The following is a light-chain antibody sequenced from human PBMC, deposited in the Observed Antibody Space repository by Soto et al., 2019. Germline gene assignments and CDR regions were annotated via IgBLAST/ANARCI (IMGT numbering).Light chain of an antibody. CDR3: CSFAGSTPFV. CDR1: SSDVGSYNL. V-gene: IGLV2-23*01. Sequence: QSVLTQPASVSGSPGQSITISCTGTSSDVGSYNLVSWYQQHPGKAPKVIIYEGRKRPSGVSNRFSGSKSGNTASLTISGLQAEDEADYYCCSFAGSTPFVFGTGTKLTVL. CDR2: EGR. J-gene: IGLJ1*01.